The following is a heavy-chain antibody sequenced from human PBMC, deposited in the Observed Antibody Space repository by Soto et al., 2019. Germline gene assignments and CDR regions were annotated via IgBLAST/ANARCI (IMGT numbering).Heavy chain of an antibody. CDR2: ISTYNGNT. J-gene: IGHJ6*02. CDR3: ARYGYSSGWYLGTGMDV. D-gene: IGHD6-19*01. Sequence: QVQLVQSGAEVKKPGASLKVSCQASGYTFTEFGITWVRQAPGQGLAWVGWISTYNGNTNYAQNLQGRVTMTTDTSTNTASMELRSLRSDDTAVYYCARYGYSSGWYLGTGMDVWGQGTPVTVSS. CDR1: GYTFTEFG. V-gene: IGHV1-18*04.